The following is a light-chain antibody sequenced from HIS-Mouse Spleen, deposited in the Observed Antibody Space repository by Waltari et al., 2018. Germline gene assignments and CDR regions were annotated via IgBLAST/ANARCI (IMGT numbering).Light chain of an antibody. CDR1: SSDVGSYNF. V-gene: IGLV2-23*01. CDR3: CSYAGSSTLV. J-gene: IGLJ3*02. CDR2: EGS. Sequence: QSALTQPRPVSGSPGQSVTIPCTGTSSDVGSYNFASWYQHNPGKAPNIMIYEGSKRHSRVSNRFSGSKSGNTASLTISGLQAEDEADYYCCSYAGSSTLVFGGGTKLTVL.